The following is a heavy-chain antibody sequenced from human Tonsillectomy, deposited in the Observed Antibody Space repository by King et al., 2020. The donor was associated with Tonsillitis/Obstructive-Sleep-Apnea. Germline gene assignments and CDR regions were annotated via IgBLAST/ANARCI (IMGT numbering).Heavy chain of an antibody. J-gene: IGHJ4*02. CDR2: IYWDDDK. CDR1: GFSLSTSGVG. V-gene: IGHV2-5*02. D-gene: IGHD4-17*01. Sequence: TLKESGPTLVKPTQTLTLTCTFSGFSLSTSGVGVGWIRQPPGKALEWLALIYWDDDKRYSPSLTSSLTITKDTSKNQVVLTMTNMDPVDTATYYCARYYGLDYFDYWGQGTLVTVSS. CDR3: ARYYGLDYFDY.